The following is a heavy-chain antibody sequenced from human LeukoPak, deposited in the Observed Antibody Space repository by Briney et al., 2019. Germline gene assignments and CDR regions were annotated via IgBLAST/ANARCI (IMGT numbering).Heavy chain of an antibody. CDR1: GFTFSSYA. V-gene: IGHV3-23*01. CDR3: AKSTAGSRQSRGVDV. D-gene: IGHD3-10*01. J-gene: IGHJ6*02. Sequence: GGSLRLSCAASGFTFSSYAMSWVRQAPGKGLEWVSAISGSGGSTYYADSVKGRFTISSDNSKNTLYLQMNSLRAEDTAVYYCAKSTAGSRQSRGVDVWGQGTTVTVSS. CDR2: ISGSGGST.